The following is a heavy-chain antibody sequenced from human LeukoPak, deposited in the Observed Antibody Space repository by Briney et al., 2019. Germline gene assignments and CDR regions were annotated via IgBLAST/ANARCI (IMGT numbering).Heavy chain of an antibody. V-gene: IGHV4-4*07. Sequence: SETLSLTCTVSGGSISSYYWSWIRQPAGKRLEWIGRVYSRGSTNYNPSLKSRVTISVDTSKSQFSLKLSSVTAADTAVYYCARAHYDSSGYYFDYWGQGTLVTVSS. CDR2: VYSRGST. CDR1: GGSISSYY. CDR3: ARAHYDSSGYYFDY. D-gene: IGHD3-22*01. J-gene: IGHJ4*02.